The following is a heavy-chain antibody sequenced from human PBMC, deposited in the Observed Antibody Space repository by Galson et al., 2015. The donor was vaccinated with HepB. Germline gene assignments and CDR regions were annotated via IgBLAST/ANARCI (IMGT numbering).Heavy chain of an antibody. CDR3: AREQAYCGGGRCYYYYGMGV. CDR1: GFTFSSYW. CDR2: IKQDGSEK. D-gene: IGHD2-21*01. V-gene: IGHV3-7*03. J-gene: IGHJ6*02. Sequence: SLRLSCAASGFTFSSYWMSWVRQAPGKGLEWVANIKQDGSEKYYVDSVKGRFTISRDNAKNSLYLQMNSLRAEDTAVYYCAREQAYCGGGRCYYYYGMGVWGQGTTVTVSS.